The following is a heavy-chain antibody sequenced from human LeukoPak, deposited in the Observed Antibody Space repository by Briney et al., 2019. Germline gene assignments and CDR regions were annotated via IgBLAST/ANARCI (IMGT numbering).Heavy chain of an antibody. J-gene: IGHJ4*02. V-gene: IGHV3-23*01. CDR3: ARNPTDSSGYD. Sequence: PGGSLRLSCAASGFTFSSYAMSWVRQAPGKGLEWVSAISGSGVSTYYADSVKGRFTISRDNSKNTLYLQMNSLRAEDTAVYYCARNPTDSSGYDWGQGTLVTVSS. D-gene: IGHD3-22*01. CDR1: GFTFSSYA. CDR2: ISGSGVST.